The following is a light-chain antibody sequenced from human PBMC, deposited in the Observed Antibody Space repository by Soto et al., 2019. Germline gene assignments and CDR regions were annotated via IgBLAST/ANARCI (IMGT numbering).Light chain of an antibody. Sequence: QSALTQPRSVSGSPGQSVTISCTGTSSDVGGYNFVSWYQQHPGKAPKFMIYDVTKRPSGVPDRFSGSKSGNTASLTISGLQAEDEADYYCCSYVGSYTSYVFGTGTNLTVL. CDR1: SSDVGGYNF. J-gene: IGLJ1*01. CDR3: CSYVGSYTSYV. V-gene: IGLV2-11*01. CDR2: DVT.